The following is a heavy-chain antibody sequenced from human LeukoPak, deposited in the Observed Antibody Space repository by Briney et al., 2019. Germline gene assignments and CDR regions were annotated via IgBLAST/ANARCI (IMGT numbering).Heavy chain of an antibody. CDR3: ALHYFDSSGPDAFDI. J-gene: IGHJ3*02. CDR2: VSYDGSNK. D-gene: IGHD3-22*01. V-gene: IGHV3-30-3*01. Sequence: GRSLRLSCAASGFTFSTYGMHWVRQAPGKGLEWLAAVSYDGSNKYYTDSVKGRFTLSRDNSKNTLYLQMNSLRAEDTAVYYCALHYFDSSGPDAFDIWGQGTMVTVSS. CDR1: GFTFSTYG.